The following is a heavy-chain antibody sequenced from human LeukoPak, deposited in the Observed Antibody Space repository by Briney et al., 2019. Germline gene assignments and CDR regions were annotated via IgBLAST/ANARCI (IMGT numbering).Heavy chain of an antibody. Sequence: PGGSLRLSCAASGFTFSSYEMNWVRQAPGKGLEWVSYISGSGSTIYYADSVKGRFTISRDNAKNSLYLQMNSLRAEDTAVYYCARDREQWLVGNYYYGMDVWGKGTTVTVSS. J-gene: IGHJ6*04. CDR2: ISGSGSTI. CDR1: GFTFSSYE. V-gene: IGHV3-48*03. CDR3: ARDREQWLVGNYYYGMDV. D-gene: IGHD6-19*01.